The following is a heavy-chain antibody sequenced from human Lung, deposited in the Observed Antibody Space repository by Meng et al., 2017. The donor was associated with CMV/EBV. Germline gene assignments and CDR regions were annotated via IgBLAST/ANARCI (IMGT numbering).Heavy chain of an antibody. CDR1: AYTSTSYG. V-gene: IGHV1-18*01. D-gene: IGHD2-2*01. Sequence: ASXXVFXKASAYTSTSYGTSWGRQAPGQGLEWMGWISAYNGNTNYAQKPEGRLTMITDTSTSTAFMELRSLRSDDAAVYYFASSSDIVVVPAAPFDYGGQGT. CDR3: ASSSDIVVVPAAPFDY. CDR2: ISAYNGNT. J-gene: IGHJ4*02.